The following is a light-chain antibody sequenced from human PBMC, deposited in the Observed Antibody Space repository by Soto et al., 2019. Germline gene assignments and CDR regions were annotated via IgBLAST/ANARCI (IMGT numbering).Light chain of an antibody. V-gene: IGLV1-40*01. CDR1: SSNIGAGYD. Sequence: QSVLTQPHSVSGAPGQRVTISCTGSSSNIGAGYDVHWYQQLPGTAPKLLIYGNSNRPSGVPDRFSGSKSGTSASLAITGLQDEDEDDYYCQSSDSSLSGWVFGGGTKLTVL. CDR2: GNS. CDR3: QSSDSSLSGWV. J-gene: IGLJ3*02.